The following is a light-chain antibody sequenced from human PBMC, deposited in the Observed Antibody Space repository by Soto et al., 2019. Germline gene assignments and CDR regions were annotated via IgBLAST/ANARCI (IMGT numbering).Light chain of an antibody. CDR2: AVS. CDR1: QSITGY. CDR3: QQSFFIPALT. Sequence: DIQLTQSPSSLSASVGDRVTITCRASQSITGYLNWYQQKPGKAPKFLIYAVSSLQSGVPSRFSGSGSGTEFTLTISNLQAEDFATYYCQQSFFIPALTLGGGTKVEVK. J-gene: IGKJ4*01. V-gene: IGKV1-39*01.